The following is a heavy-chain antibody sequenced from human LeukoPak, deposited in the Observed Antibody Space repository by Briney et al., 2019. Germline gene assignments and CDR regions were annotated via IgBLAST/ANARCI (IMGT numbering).Heavy chain of an antibody. J-gene: IGHJ6*02. D-gene: IGHD2-21*02. CDR1: GFTFSTHW. CDR3: AKDPDPYQLVPGGYYGMDV. Sequence: PGGSLRLSCAASGFTFSTHWMSWVRQAPGKGLEWVANMKQDGSDKYYVDSVKGRFTISRDNSKNTLYLQMNSLRAEDTAVYYCAKDPDPYQLVPGGYYGMDVWGQGTTVTVSS. V-gene: IGHV3-7*01. CDR2: MKQDGSDK.